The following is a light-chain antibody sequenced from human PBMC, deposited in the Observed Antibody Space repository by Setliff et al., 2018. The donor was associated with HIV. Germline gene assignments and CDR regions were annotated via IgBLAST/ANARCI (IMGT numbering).Light chain of an antibody. V-gene: IGKV2-24*01. J-gene: IGKJ1*01. CDR2: KIS. Sequence: DVVLTQSPLSFPVTLGQPASISCRSSQSLVHSNGNTYLNWYLQRPGQPPRLLISKISDRFSGVPDRFSGTGAGTNFTLNIRRVEAEDVGVYYCMQATSYPRTFGHGTKVDIK. CDR3: MQATSYPRT. CDR1: QSLVHSNGNTY.